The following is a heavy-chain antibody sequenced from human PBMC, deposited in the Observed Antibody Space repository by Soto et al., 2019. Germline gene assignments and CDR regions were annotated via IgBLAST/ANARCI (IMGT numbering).Heavy chain of an antibody. CDR2: IWYDGINK. D-gene: IGHD1-26*01. V-gene: IGHV3-33*01. CDR3: ARDDRLVGTSYRSYCFDH. Sequence: QVQLVESGGGVVQPGRSLRLSCVASGFTLSSYGMHWVRQAPGKGLEWVAGIWYDGINKHYADSVKGRFTISRDNSGNIVYLQMSSLRAEDTAVYYCARDDRLVGTSYRSYCFDHWGQGTLVTVSS. J-gene: IGHJ4*02. CDR1: GFTLSSYG.